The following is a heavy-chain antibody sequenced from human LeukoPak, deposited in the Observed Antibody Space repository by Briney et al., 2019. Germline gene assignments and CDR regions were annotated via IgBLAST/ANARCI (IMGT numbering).Heavy chain of an antibody. Sequence: GGSLRLSCAASGFTFSSYGMHWVRQAPGKGLEWVAVIWYDGSNKYYADSVKGRFTISRDNSKSTLYLQMNSLRAEDTAVYYCARGGLMTTVTTYWGQGTLVTVSS. CDR1: GFTFSSYG. CDR3: ARGGLMTTVTTY. V-gene: IGHV3-33*01. J-gene: IGHJ4*02. CDR2: IWYDGSNK. D-gene: IGHD4-17*01.